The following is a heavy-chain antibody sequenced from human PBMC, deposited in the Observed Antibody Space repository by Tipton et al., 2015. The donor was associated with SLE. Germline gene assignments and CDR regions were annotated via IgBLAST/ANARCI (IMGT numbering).Heavy chain of an antibody. D-gene: IGHD2-15*01. CDR3: ARHEGGRVEYCSGACALDH. V-gene: IGHV4-34*01. CDR2: VNHLGTI. Sequence: TLSLTCDVNGGSFSGYYWSWIRQSPGKGLEWIGEVNHLGTIDYNASLKSRVTISVDTSKNQFSLKLSSVTAADTAVYYCARHEGGRVEYCSGACALDHWGKGHLVTVSS. CDR1: GGSFSGYY. J-gene: IGHJ4*02.